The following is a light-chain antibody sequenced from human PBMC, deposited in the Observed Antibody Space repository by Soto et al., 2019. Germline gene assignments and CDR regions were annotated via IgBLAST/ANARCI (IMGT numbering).Light chain of an antibody. J-gene: IGKJ1*01. V-gene: IGKV3-15*01. CDR1: QSVSSN. CDR3: QQYNNWPRT. CDR2: GAS. Sequence: ERLMTQSPATLSVSPVERATLSCRASQSVSSNLAWYQQKPGQAPRLLIYGASTRATGIPARFSGSGSGTEFTLTISSLQSEDFAVYYCQQYNNWPRTFGQGTKVDIK.